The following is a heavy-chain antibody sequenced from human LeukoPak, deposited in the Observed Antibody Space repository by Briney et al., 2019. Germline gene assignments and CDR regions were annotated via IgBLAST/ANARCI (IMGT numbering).Heavy chain of an antibody. CDR1: GYTFTGYY. Sequence: ASVKVSCKASGYTFTGYYMHWVRQAPGQGLEWMGWINPNSGDTNYAQKFQGRVTMTRDTSISTAYMEMSSPRPDDTAVYYCAREGCNGGSCYSGSYWNFDLWGRGTLVTVSS. V-gene: IGHV1-2*02. D-gene: IGHD2-15*01. J-gene: IGHJ2*01. CDR2: INPNSGDT. CDR3: AREGCNGGSCYSGSYWNFDL.